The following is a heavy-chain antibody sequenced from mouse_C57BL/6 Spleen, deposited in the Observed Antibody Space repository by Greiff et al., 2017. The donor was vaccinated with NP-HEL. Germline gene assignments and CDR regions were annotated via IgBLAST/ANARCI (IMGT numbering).Heavy chain of an antibody. CDR2: IDPSDSYT. CDR3: ATPLYGSSYFAY. D-gene: IGHD1-1*01. CDR1: GYTFTSYW. J-gene: IGHJ3*01. V-gene: IGHV1-69*01. Sequence: QVQLQQPGAELVMPGASVKLSCKASGYTFTSYWMHWVKQRPGQGLEWIGEIDPSDSYTNYNQKFKGKSTLTVDKSSSTAYMQLSSLTSEDSAVDYCATPLYGSSYFAYWGQGTLVTVSA.